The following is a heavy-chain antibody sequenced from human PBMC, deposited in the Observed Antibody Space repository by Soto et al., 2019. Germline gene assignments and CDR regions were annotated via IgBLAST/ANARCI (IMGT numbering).Heavy chain of an antibody. J-gene: IGHJ4*02. CDR2: ISAYNGNT. D-gene: IGHD6-13*01. CDR3: ARDRSLAAAGNPGGY. Sequence: ASVKVSCKASGYTFTSYGISWVRQAPGQGLEWMGWISAYNGNTNYAQKLQGRVTMTTDTSTSTAYMELRSLRSDDTAVYYCARDRSLAAAGNPGGYWGQGTLVTVSS. CDR1: GYTFTSYG. V-gene: IGHV1-18*01.